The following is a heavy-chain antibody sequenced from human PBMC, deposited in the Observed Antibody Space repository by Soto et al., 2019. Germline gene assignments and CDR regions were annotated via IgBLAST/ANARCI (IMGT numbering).Heavy chain of an antibody. Sequence: GGSLRLSCAASGFTFSSYAMSWVRQAPGKGLEWVSAISGSGGSTYYADSVKGRFTISRDNSKNTLYLQMNSLRAEDTAVYYCAKGPHYYDFWSGINTHWDYWGQGTLVTVSS. V-gene: IGHV3-23*01. CDR2: ISGSGGST. CDR3: AKGPHYYDFWSGINTHWDY. D-gene: IGHD3-3*01. J-gene: IGHJ4*02. CDR1: GFTFSSYA.